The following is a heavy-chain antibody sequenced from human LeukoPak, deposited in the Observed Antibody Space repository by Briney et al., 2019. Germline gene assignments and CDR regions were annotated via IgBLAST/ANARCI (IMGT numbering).Heavy chain of an antibody. CDR3: ARRLTQYDCFDP. J-gene: IGHJ5*02. CDR1: GDSVSSNSVT. V-gene: IGHV6-1*01. CDR2: TYYRSTWYN. Sequence: SQTLSLTCAISGDSVSSNSVTGNWIRQSPSRGLEWLGRTYYRSTWYNDYAVSVRGRITVNPDTSKNQFSLHLNSVTPEDTAVYYCARRLTQYDCFDPWGQGILATVSS. D-gene: IGHD2-2*01.